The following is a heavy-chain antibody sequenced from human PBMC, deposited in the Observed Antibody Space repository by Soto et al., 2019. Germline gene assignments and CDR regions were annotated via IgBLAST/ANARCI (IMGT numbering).Heavy chain of an antibody. D-gene: IGHD3-3*01. CDR2: LSSSSSTI. V-gene: IGHV3-48*02. CDR1: GFTFSSYS. J-gene: IGHJ6*02. Sequence: PGGSLRLSCGASGFTFSSYSMNWVRQAPGKGLEWVSYLSSSSSTIYYADSVKGRFTISRDNAKNSLYLQMNSLRDEDTAVYYCARPDSSGDYYYYGMDVWGQGTTVTVSS. CDR3: ARPDSSGDYYYYGMDV.